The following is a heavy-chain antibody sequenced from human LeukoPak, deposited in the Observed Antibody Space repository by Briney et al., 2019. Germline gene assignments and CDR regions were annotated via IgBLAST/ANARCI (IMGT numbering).Heavy chain of an antibody. CDR3: ARHSVYGSSGYFDPFDY. CDR2: IYYSGST. D-gene: IGHD3-22*01. CDR1: GGSISSYY. Sequence: SSETLSLTCTVSGGSISSYYWSWIPQPPGKGLEWIGDIYYSGSTNYNPSLKSRVTISVDTSRNQFSLRLTSVTAADTAVYYCARHSVYGSSGYFDPFDYWGQGTLVTVSS. J-gene: IGHJ4*02. V-gene: IGHV4-59*08.